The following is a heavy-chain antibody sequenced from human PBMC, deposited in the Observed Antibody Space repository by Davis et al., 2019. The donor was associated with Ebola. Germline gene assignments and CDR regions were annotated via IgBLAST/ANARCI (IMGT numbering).Heavy chain of an antibody. CDR3: ARHSGLREPTWYLDY. J-gene: IGHJ4*02. D-gene: IGHD1-26*01. V-gene: IGHV4-31*03. CDR1: GGSISSGGYY. CDR2: IYYSGST. Sequence: SETLSLTCTVSGGSISSGGYYWSWIRQHPGKGLEWIGYIYYSGSTYYNPSLKSRVTISVDTSKNQFSLKLSSVTAADTAMYYCARHSGLREPTWYLDYWGQGTLVTVSS.